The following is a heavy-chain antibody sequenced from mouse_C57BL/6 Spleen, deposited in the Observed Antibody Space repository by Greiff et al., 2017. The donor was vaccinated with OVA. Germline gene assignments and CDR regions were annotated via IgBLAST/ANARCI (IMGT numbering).Heavy chain of an antibody. J-gene: IGHJ3*01. V-gene: IGHV1-18*01. CDR1: GYTFTDYN. CDR3: ARRDYSKAWFAY. CDR2: INPNNGGT. D-gene: IGHD2-5*01. Sequence: VHVKQSGPELVKPGASVKIPCKASGYTFTDYNMDWVKQSHGKSLEWIGDINPNNGGTIYNQKFKGKATLTVDKSSSTAYMELRSLTSEDTAVYYCARRDYSKAWFAYWGQGTLVTVSA.